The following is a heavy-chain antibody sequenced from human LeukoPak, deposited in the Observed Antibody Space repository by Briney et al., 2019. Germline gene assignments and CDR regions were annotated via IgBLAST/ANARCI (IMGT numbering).Heavy chain of an antibody. CDR3: AKDRDTTGYEH. J-gene: IGHJ1*01. CDR1: GFTFDDYA. Sequence: GGSLRLSCAASGFTFDDYAMHWVRQAPGKGLEWVSFISGDGVSTFYADSVKGRFTISRYNSKNSLYLQMNSLRTEDTALYYCAKDRDTTGYEHWGQGTLVTVSS. D-gene: IGHD3-22*01. CDR2: ISGDGVST. V-gene: IGHV3-43*02.